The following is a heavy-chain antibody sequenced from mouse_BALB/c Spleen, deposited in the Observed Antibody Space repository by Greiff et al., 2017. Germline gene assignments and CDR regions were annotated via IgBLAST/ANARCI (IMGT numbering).Heavy chain of an antibody. V-gene: IGHV5-4*02. CDR2: ISDGGSYT. Sequence: EVMLVESGGGLVKPGGSLKLSCGASGFTFSDYYMYWVRQTPEKRLEWVATISDGGSYTYYPDSVKGRFTISRDNAKNNLYLQMSSLKSEDTAMYYCARERGWLGGFAYWGQGTLVTVSA. CDR1: GFTFSDYY. J-gene: IGHJ3*01. CDR3: ARERGWLGGFAY. D-gene: IGHD2-3*01.